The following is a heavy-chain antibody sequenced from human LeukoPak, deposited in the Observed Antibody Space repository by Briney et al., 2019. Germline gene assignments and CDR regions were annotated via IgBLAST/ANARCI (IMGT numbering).Heavy chain of an antibody. V-gene: IGHV3-30-3*02. CDR1: GFTFNIYA. Sequence: GGSLRLSCAASGFTFNIYALHWVRQAPGKGLQWVAVISYDGSNKYYADSVKGRFTISRDNSKNALYLQMNSLRAEDTAVYYCAKHRWVGESPYYFDYWGQGTLVTVSS. J-gene: IGHJ4*02. D-gene: IGHD3-10*01. CDR2: ISYDGSNK. CDR3: AKHRWVGESPYYFDY.